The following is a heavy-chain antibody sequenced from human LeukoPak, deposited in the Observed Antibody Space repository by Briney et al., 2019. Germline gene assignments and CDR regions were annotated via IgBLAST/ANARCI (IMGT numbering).Heavy chain of an antibody. Sequence: PGGSLRLSCAASGFTFSDYYMSWIRQAPGKGLERVSYISSSGSTIYYADSVKGRFTISRDNAKDSLSLQMNSLRAEDTAVYYCARDRGGGTYYITWGQGTLVTVSS. CDR2: ISSSGSTI. V-gene: IGHV3-11*01. CDR1: GFTFSDYY. J-gene: IGHJ4*02. D-gene: IGHD1-26*01. CDR3: ARDRGGGTYYIT.